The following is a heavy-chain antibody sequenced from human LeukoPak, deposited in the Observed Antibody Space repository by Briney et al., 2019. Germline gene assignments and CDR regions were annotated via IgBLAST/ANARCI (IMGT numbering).Heavy chain of an antibody. D-gene: IGHD3-10*01. CDR2: IYSSGTT. CDR3: ARDSDSELRGYYYYGMDV. Sequence: SETLSLTCTVSGGSISNSNSYWGWIRQPPGKGLEWIGTIYSSGTTYYNPSLKSRVTISVDTSKNQFSLELSSVTAADTAVYYCARDSDSELRGYYYYGMDVWGQGTTVTVSS. J-gene: IGHJ6*02. CDR1: GGSISNSNSY. V-gene: IGHV4-39*07.